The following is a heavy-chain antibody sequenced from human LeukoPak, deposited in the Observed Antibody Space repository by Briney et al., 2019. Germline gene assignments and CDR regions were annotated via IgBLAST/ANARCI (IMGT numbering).Heavy chain of an antibody. CDR1: GYTFTSYG. J-gene: IGHJ4*02. CDR2: ISAYNGNT. Sequence: ASVKVSCKASGYTFTSYGISWVRQAPGQGLEWMGWISAYNGNTNYAQNLQGRVTMTTDTSTTTAYMELRSLRSDDTAVYYCARDRGYSGYAEYYFDYWGQGTLVTVSS. CDR3: ARDRGYSGYAEYYFDY. V-gene: IGHV1-18*01. D-gene: IGHD5-12*01.